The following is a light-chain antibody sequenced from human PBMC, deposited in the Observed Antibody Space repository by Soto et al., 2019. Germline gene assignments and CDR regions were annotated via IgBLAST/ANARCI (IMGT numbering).Light chain of an antibody. CDR3: QPYNNWPLT. CDR2: DAS. CDR1: QSVSSY. J-gene: IGKJ4*01. V-gene: IGKV3-11*01. Sequence: EIVLTQSPATLSLSPGERATLSCRASQSVSSYLAWLQRKPGQAPRLLIYDASHRATGIPARFSGSGSETDFTLTISGLQSEDFAVYYCQPYNNWPLTFGGGTKVDIK.